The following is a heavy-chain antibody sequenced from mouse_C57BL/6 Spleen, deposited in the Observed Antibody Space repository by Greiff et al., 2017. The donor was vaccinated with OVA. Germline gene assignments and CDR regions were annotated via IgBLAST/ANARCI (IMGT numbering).Heavy chain of an antibody. Sequence: VQLQQPGAELVMPGASVKLSCKASGYTFTSYWMHWVKQRPGQGLEWIGEIDPADSYTNYNQKFKGKSTLTVDKSSRTAYMQLSSLTSEDSAVDYCGRGEDSYYAMDYWGQGTSVTVSS. J-gene: IGHJ4*01. CDR2: IDPADSYT. CDR1: GYTFTSYW. CDR3: GRGEDSYYAMDY. V-gene: IGHV1-69*01.